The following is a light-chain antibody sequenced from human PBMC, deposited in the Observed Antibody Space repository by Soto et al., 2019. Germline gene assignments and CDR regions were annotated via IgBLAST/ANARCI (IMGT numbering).Light chain of an antibody. Sequence: ETVITKSPATLAVCPGARDTLSCRASQSVSNNYLAWYQQKPGQAPRLLIYGASTRATGIPARFSGSGSGTEFTLTISRLQSEDFAVYYCQQYTNWPPWTFGQGTKV. CDR2: GAS. V-gene: IGKV3-15*01. J-gene: IGKJ1*01. CDR3: QQYTNWPPWT. CDR1: QSVSNN.